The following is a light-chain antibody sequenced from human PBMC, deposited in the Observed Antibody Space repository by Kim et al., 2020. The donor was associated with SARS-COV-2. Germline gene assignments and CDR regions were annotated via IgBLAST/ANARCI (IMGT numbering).Light chain of an antibody. CDR3: SAWDNSLNVWV. CDR1: SNNVGYQG. V-gene: IGLV10-54*01. CDR2: RNN. J-gene: IGLJ3*02. Sequence: LTQPPSVSKGLRQTATLTCTGNSNNVGYQGAAWLQQHQGHPPKLLSSRNNNRPSGISERLSASRSGNTASLTITGLQPEDEADYYCSAWDNSLNVWVFGGGTKVTVL.